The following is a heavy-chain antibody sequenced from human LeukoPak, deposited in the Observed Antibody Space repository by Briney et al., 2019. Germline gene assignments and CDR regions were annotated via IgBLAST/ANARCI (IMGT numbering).Heavy chain of an antibody. CDR2: ISSSSSYI. D-gene: IGHD2-21*02. J-gene: IGHJ4*02. CDR3: ARKKAYCGGDCYSDYFDY. CDR1: GFTFSSYS. V-gene: IGHV3-21*01. Sequence: GGSLRLSCAASGFTFSSYSMNWVRQAPGKGLEWVSSISSSSSYIYYADSVKGRFTISRDNAKNSLYLQMNSLRAEDTAVYYCARKKAYCGGDCYSDYFDYWGQGTLVTVSS.